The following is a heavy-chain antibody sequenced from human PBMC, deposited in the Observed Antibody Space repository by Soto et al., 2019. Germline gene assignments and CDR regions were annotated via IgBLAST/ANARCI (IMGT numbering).Heavy chain of an antibody. V-gene: IGHV3-11*01. J-gene: IGHJ4*02. CDR1: GFTFSDYY. CDR3: AKEYTSTSKGSFDY. D-gene: IGHD1-26*01. Sequence: GGSLRLSCAASGFTFSDYYMSWIRQAPGKGLEWVSGITGSGGTIFYADSVKGRFTISRDNARNTVYLQMNSVRADDTGVYYCAKEYTSTSKGSFDYWGQGALVTVSS. CDR2: ITGSGGTI.